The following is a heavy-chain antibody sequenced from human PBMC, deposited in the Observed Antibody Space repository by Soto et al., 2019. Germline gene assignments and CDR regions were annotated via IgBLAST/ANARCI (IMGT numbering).Heavy chain of an antibody. Sequence: SETLSLTCTVSGSSINSSGYYWGWIRQPPGKGLEWIGSMFYGVSTYYNPSLKSRVTVSVDTSKNQFSLNPRSVTAADTAVYYCARLPSRHLVDYWGQGTLVTVSS. D-gene: IGHD3-3*02. CDR3: ARLPSRHLVDY. J-gene: IGHJ4*02. CDR1: GSSINSSGYY. V-gene: IGHV4-39*01. CDR2: MFYGVST.